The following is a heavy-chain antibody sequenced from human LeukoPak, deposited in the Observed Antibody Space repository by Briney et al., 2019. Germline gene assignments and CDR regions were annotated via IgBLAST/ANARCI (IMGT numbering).Heavy chain of an antibody. CDR1: GGSFSGYY. CDR2: INHSGST. D-gene: IGHD6-13*01. V-gene: IGHV4-34*01. Sequence: SETLSLTCAVYGGSFSGYYWSWIRQPPGKGLEWIGEINHSGSTNYNPSLKSRVTISVDTSKNQFSLKLSSMTAADTAVYYCASNRGYSSSWYWFNWFDPWGQGTLVTVSS. J-gene: IGHJ5*02. CDR3: ASNRGYSSSWYWFNWFDP.